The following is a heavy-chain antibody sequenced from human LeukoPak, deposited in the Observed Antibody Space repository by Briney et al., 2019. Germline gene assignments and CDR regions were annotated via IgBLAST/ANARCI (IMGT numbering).Heavy chain of an antibody. J-gene: IGHJ6*03. D-gene: IGHD6-19*01. CDR3: ASRPLRLYSGWYGSGVDYYYYMDV. V-gene: IGHV1-18*01. CDR2: ISAYNGNT. CDR1: GYTFTSYG. Sequence: ASVKVSCKASGYTFTSYGISWVRQAPGQGLERMGWISAYNGNTNYAQRLQGRVTMTTDTSTSTAYMELRSLRSDDTAVYYCASRPLRLYSGWYGSGVDYYYYMDVWGKGTTVTVSS.